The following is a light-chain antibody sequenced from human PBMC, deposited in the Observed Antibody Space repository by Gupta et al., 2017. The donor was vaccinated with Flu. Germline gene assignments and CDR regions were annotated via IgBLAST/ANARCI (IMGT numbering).Light chain of an antibody. J-gene: IGKJ2*01. Sequence: PSFRSASVGDRVTITCRASQSISSYLGWYQQKPGKAPKLLIYAASNLQSGVPSRFSGSGSGTEFTLTISSLQPEDFATYYCQQGTSYPHTFGQGTKLEIK. CDR1: QSISSY. CDR2: AAS. CDR3: QQGTSYPHT. V-gene: IGKV1-9*01.